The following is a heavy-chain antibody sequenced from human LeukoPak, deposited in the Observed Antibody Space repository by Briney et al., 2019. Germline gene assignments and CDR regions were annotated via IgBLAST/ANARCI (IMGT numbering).Heavy chain of an antibody. CDR2: ISGSGGST. Sequence: GGSLRLSCAASAFTFSSYAMIWARQAPGKGLEWVSGISGSGGSTYYADSVKGRFTISKDNSKNTLYLQMNSLRAEDTAVYYCAKTASGWYLDYWGQGTLVTVSS. D-gene: IGHD6-19*01. V-gene: IGHV3-23*01. CDR3: AKTASGWYLDY. J-gene: IGHJ4*02. CDR1: AFTFSSYA.